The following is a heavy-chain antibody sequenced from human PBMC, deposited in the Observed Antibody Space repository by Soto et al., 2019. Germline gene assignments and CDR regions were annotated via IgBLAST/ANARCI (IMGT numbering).Heavy chain of an antibody. Sequence: EVQLVESGGGLVQPGRSLRLSCAASGFTFDDYAMHWVRQAPGKGLEWVSGISWNSGSIGYADSVKGRFTISRDNAKNSLYLQMNSLRAEDTALYYCAKDHQQLGGVIDYWGQGTLVTVSS. CDR3: AKDHQQLGGVIDY. J-gene: IGHJ4*02. CDR2: ISWNSGSI. V-gene: IGHV3-9*01. CDR1: GFTFDDYA. D-gene: IGHD6-13*01.